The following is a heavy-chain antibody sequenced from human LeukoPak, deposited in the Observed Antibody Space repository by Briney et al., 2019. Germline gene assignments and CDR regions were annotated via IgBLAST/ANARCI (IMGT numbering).Heavy chain of an antibody. J-gene: IGHJ4*02. CDR2: INHSGST. Sequence: SETLSLTCAVYGGSFSGYYWSWIRQPPGKGLEWIGEINHSGSTNYNPSLKSRVTISVDTSKNQFSLKLSSVTAADTAVYYCARGRGVVRIAAAGKGVYFDYWGQGTLVTVSS. CDR1: GGSFSGYY. CDR3: ARGRGVVRIAAAGKGVYFDY. D-gene: IGHD6-13*01. V-gene: IGHV4-34*01.